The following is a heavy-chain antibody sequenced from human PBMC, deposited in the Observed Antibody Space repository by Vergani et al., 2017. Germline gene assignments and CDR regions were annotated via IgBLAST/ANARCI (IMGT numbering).Heavy chain of an antibody. CDR2: INPSGGST. Sequence: QVQLVQSGAEVKKPGASVKVSCKASGYTFTSYYMHWVRQAPGQGLEWMGIINPSGGSTSYAQKFQGRVTITADESTSTAYMELSSLRSEDTAVYYCARGENYYDSSGYYPPSFDYWGQGTLVTVSS. CDR1: GYTFTSYY. CDR3: ARGENYYDSSGYYPPSFDY. V-gene: IGHV1-46*01. D-gene: IGHD3-22*01. J-gene: IGHJ4*02.